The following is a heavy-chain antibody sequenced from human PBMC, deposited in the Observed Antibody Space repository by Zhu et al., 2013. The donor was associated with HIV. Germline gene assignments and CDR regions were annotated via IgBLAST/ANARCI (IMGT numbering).Heavy chain of an antibody. CDR2: VNPTSGHA. D-gene: IGHD3-3*01. CDR1: GYTFTNDG. V-gene: IGHV1-8*01. Sequence: QVQLVQSGPEVKKPGASVKVSCKASGYTFTNDGINWVRQATGHGLEWMGWVNPTSGHAGYAQKFQGRVTITRNTSISTVYMELRSLRSDDTAVYYCARDPGRFLEWPYMDVWGKGTTVTVFS. CDR3: ARDPGRFLEWPYMDV. J-gene: IGHJ6*03.